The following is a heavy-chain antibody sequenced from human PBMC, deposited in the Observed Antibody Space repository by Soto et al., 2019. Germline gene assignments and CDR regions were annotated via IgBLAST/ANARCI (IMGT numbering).Heavy chain of an antibody. J-gene: IGHJ5*02. Sequence: ASVKVSCKASGYTFTSYAMHWVRQAPGQRLEWMGWINAGNGNTKYSQKFQGRVTITRDTSASTAYMELSSLTSEDTAVYYCARVKTCRVGTCSNCFDHWGQGTLVTVSS. CDR2: INAGNGNT. CDR1: GYTFTSYA. V-gene: IGHV1-3*01. CDR3: ARVKTCRVGTCSNCFDH. D-gene: IGHD1-26*01.